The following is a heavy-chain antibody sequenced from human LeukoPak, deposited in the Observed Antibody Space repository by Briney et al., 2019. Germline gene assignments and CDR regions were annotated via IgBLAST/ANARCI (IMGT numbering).Heavy chain of an antibody. D-gene: IGHD2-2*01. Sequence: GGSLRLSCAASGFTFSSYEMNWVRQAPGKGLEWVSYISSSGSTIYYADSVKGRFTISRDNAKNSLYLQMNSLRAEDTAIYSCAKGSEYQLPQTYFDYWGQGTLVTVSS. CDR2: ISSSGSTI. V-gene: IGHV3-48*03. CDR3: AKGSEYQLPQTYFDY. CDR1: GFTFSSYE. J-gene: IGHJ4*02.